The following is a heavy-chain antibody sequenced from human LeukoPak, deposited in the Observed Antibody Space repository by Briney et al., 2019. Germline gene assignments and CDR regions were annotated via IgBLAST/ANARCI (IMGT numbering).Heavy chain of an antibody. CDR3: AKDIVRGVIIGPSLFGYFDY. CDR1: GFTFSSYA. J-gene: IGHJ4*02. D-gene: IGHD3-10*01. CDR2: IRYDGSNK. Sequence: GGSLRLSCAASGFTFSSYAMHWVRQAPGKGLEWVAFIRYDGSNKYYADSVKGRFTISRDNSKNTLYLQMNSLRAEDTAVYYCAKDIVRGVIIGPSLFGYFDYWGQGTLVTVSS. V-gene: IGHV3-30*02.